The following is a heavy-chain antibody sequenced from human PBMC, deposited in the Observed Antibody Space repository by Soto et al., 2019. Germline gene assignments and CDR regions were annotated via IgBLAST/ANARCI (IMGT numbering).Heavy chain of an antibody. CDR1: GGSISSSSYY. D-gene: IGHD6-19*01. Sequence: SETLSLTCTVSGGSISSSSYYWGWIRQPPGKGLEWIGSIYYSGSTYYNPSLKSRVTISVDTSKNQFSLKLSSVTAADTAVYYCARVLIAVAGLFDYWGQGTLVTSPQ. J-gene: IGHJ4*02. CDR2: IYYSGST. CDR3: ARVLIAVAGLFDY. V-gene: IGHV4-39*01.